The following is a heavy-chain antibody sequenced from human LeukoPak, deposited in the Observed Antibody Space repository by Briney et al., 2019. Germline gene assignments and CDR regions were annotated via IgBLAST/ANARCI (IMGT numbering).Heavy chain of an antibody. CDR1: GFTFSDYD. Sequence: PGGSLRLSCVVSGFTFSDYDMHWVRQAPGKGPEWVAAIWYDGSNKYCADSVKGRFTISRDNSKDTLLLQMDSLRVDDTALYYCARPSKMIRGLFFPFLLGAKGTGVPV. J-gene: IGHJ6*03. CDR3: ARPSKMIRGLFFPFLL. CDR2: IWYDGSNK. V-gene: IGHV3-33*03. D-gene: IGHD3-10*01.